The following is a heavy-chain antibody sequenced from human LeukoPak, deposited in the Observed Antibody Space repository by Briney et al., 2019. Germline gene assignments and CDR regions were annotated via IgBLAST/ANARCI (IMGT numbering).Heavy chain of an antibody. CDR3: ARGWAGHYDFWSGYYNLFDY. Sequence: GGFLRLSCAASGFTFSSYSMNWVRQAPGKGLEWVSSISSSSSYIYYADSVKGRFTISRDNAKNSLYLQMNSLRAEDTAVYYCARGWAGHYDFWSGYYNLFDYWGQGTLVTVSS. J-gene: IGHJ4*02. CDR1: GFTFSSYS. V-gene: IGHV3-21*01. D-gene: IGHD3-3*01. CDR2: ISSSSSYI.